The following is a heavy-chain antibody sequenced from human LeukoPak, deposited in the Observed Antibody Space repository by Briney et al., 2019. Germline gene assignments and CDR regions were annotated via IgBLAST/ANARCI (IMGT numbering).Heavy chain of an antibody. D-gene: IGHD5-12*01. Sequence: GGSLRLSCAVSGITFRGYWMAWVRQAPGKGLEWVANMKRKGSEKYYVDSVKGRFTISRDNAKNSLYLEMNSLRVEDTAVYYCARALRHTGYELYDYWGQGPLATVSS. J-gene: IGHJ4*02. CDR1: GITFRGYW. V-gene: IGHV3-7*01. CDR2: MKRKGSEK. CDR3: ARALRHTGYELYDY.